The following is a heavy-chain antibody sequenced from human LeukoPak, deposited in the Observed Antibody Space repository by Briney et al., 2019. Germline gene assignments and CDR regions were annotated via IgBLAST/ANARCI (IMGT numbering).Heavy chain of an antibody. Sequence: GGSLRLSCAASGFTFSSYGMHWVRQAPGKGLEWVAVISYDGSNKYYADSVKGRFTISRDNSKNTLYLQMNSLRAEDTAVYYCARAHYNWNEPPFDHWGQGVLVTVSS. CDR1: GFTFSSYG. V-gene: IGHV3-30*03. D-gene: IGHD1-20*01. CDR3: ARAHYNWNEPPFDH. CDR2: ISYDGSNK. J-gene: IGHJ4*02.